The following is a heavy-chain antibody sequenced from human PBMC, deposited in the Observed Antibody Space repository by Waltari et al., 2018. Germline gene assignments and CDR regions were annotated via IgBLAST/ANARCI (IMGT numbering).Heavy chain of an antibody. CDR1: GDSLNSADHY. J-gene: IGHJ5*02. Sequence: QLQLQVSGHPPVKPSATLSLRCTVSGDSLNSADHYWGWLRQPPGEGLAWIGTVHFSGTTYYNPSLKSRVTISVDTSKNQFSLKLTSVTAADTAVYYCARLDYSALRRGCDPWGQGTLVTVSS. V-gene: IGHV4-39*01. CDR2: VHFSGTT. CDR3: ARLDYSALRRGCDP. D-gene: IGHD4-4*01.